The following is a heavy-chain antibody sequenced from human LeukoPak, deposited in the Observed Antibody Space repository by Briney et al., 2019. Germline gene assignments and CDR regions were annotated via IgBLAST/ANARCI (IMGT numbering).Heavy chain of an antibody. J-gene: IGHJ4*02. V-gene: IGHV3-30*04. Sequence: GRSLRLSCAASGFTFSSYAMHWVRQAPGKGLEWVAVISYDGSNKYYADSVKGRFTISRDNSKNTLYLQMNSLRAEDTAVYYCAKNTPNIAAAGGWGQGKLVTVSS. D-gene: IGHD6-13*01. CDR2: ISYDGSNK. CDR1: GFTFSSYA. CDR3: AKNTPNIAAAGG.